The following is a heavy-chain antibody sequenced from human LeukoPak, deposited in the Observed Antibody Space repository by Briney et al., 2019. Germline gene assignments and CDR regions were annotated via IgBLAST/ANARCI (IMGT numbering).Heavy chain of an antibody. Sequence: GASVKVSCKASGGTFSSYAISWVRQAPGQGLEWMGGIIPIFGTANYAQKFQGRVTITTDESTSTAYMELSSLRSEDTAVYYCARALRDHYDYVWGSSPTPTPDAFDIWGQGTMVTVSS. CDR1: GGTFSSYA. J-gene: IGHJ3*02. CDR3: ARALRDHYDYVWGSSPTPTPDAFDI. D-gene: IGHD3-16*01. CDR2: IIPIFGTA. V-gene: IGHV1-69*05.